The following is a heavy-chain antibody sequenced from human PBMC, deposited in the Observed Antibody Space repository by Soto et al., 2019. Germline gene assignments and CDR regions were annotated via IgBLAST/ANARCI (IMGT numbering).Heavy chain of an antibody. CDR2: ILPIFGSP. CDR3: VFGDCTSTSCSYYFYGLDG. J-gene: IGHJ6*02. CDR1: GGSFRRYA. D-gene: IGHD2-2*01. V-gene: IGHV1-69*01. Sequence: QVQWVQSGAELNKPVSSVKVSCKASGGSFRRYAISWVRQAPGQGLEWMGGILPIFGSPSHAQKFQGRVTITEDESANTIYLELTSLTSDDTAMYYCVFGDCTSTSCSYYFYGLDGLGQGTTVTV.